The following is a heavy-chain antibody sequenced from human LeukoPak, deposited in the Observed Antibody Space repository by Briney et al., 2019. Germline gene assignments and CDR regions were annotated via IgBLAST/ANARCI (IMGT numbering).Heavy chain of an antibody. D-gene: IGHD3-3*01. CDR1: GFTFSSYA. CDR2: ISGSGGST. Sequence: PGGSLRLSCAASGFTFSSYAMSWVRQAPGKGLEWVSAISGSGGSTYYADSVKGRFTISRDNSKNTLYLQMNSLRAEDTAIYYCAHHGGGTIRIAAFDIWGQGTMVTVSS. CDR3: AHHGGGTIRIAAFDI. V-gene: IGHV3-23*01. J-gene: IGHJ3*02.